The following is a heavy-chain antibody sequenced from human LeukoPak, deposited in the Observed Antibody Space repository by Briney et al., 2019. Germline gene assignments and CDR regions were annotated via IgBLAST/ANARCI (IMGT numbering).Heavy chain of an antibody. D-gene: IGHD3-16*01. V-gene: IGHV1-18*01. CDR2: ISTYNGNR. J-gene: IGHJ4*02. CDR1: RYTFTTYG. Sequence: GAPVKVSCKASRYTFTTYGISSGRQAPGQGLEWRGGISTYNGNRNYAQKVQRRVSMTTDTSTSTAYMELRSLRSDDTAVYYCAREPPSSGGAADSWGQGTLVTVSS. CDR3: AREPPSSGGAADS.